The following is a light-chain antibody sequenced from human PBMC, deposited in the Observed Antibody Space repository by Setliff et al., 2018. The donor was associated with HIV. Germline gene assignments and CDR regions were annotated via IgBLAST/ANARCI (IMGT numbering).Light chain of an antibody. CDR1: SSNIGAGYD. J-gene: IGLJ1*01. CDR2: GNS. V-gene: IGLV1-40*01. CDR3: QSYDSSLSGYV. Sequence: EPGQGVTVSCTGSSSNIGAGYDVHWYQQLPGTPPKLLIYGNSNRPSGVPDRFSGSKSGTSASLAITGLQAEDEADYYCQSYDSSLSGYVFGTGTKVTVL.